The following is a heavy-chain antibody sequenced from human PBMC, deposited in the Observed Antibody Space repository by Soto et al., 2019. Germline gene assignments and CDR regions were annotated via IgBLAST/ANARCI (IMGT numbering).Heavy chain of an antibody. Sequence: QVQLVQSGAEVKKPGSSVKVSCTASGGTFSRYTISWVRQAPGQGLEWMGRIIPILGIANYAQKFQGRVTITSDKSTSTAYMELSSLRSEDTAVYYCARGVPFDYWGQGTLVTVSS. D-gene: IGHD3-3*01. V-gene: IGHV1-69*02. CDR2: IIPILGIA. J-gene: IGHJ4*02. CDR1: GGTFSRYT. CDR3: ARGVPFDY.